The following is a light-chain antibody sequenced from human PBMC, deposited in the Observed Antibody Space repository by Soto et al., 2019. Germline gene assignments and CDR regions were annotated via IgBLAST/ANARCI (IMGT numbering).Light chain of an antibody. CDR1: QSVSSSY. Sequence: EIVLTQSPGTLSLSPGERATLSCRASQSVSSSYLAWYQQKPGQAPRLLIYGASSRATGIPDRFSGSGSGTYVTLTISRLEPEDFAVYYCQQYGSAPPGRTFGQGTKVEIK. J-gene: IGKJ1*01. V-gene: IGKV3-20*01. CDR2: GAS. CDR3: QQYGSAPPGRT.